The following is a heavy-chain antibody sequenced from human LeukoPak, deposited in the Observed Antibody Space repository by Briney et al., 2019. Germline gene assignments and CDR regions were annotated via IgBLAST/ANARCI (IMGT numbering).Heavy chain of an antibody. V-gene: IGHV3-30*02. CDR2: IRYDGSNK. D-gene: IGHD3-3*01. J-gene: IGHJ6*03. CDR1: GFTHSSYD. CDR3: ANGPGAVYDFWSSPCHTSYYMDV. Sequence: GGSLRLSCAASGFTHSSYDIHGGRQAPGKGLEWVAFIRYDGSNKYYADSVKGRFTISRDNSKNTLYLQMISLRAEDTAVSYCANGPGAVYDFWSSPCHTSYYMDVWGKGTTVTVSS.